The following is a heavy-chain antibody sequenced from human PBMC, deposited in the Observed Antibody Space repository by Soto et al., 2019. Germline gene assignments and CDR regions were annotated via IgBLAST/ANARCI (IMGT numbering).Heavy chain of an antibody. Sequence: EGSLRLSCAASGFTFSSYWMHWVRQAPGKGLMLVTRIQSDGSITTYADSVKGRFTISRDNAKNTLFLQMSSLRAEDTAVYYCAGDLDHLDYSGQGILVNVSS. D-gene: IGHD1-1*01. CDR3: AGDLDHLDY. CDR1: GFTFSSYW. J-gene: IGHJ4*02. V-gene: IGHV3-74*03. CDR2: IQSDGSIT.